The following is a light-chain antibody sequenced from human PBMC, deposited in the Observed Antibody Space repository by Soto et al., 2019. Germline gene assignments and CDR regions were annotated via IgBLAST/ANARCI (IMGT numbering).Light chain of an antibody. CDR2: GAA. CDR3: QQYENCPWT. V-gene: IGKV3-15*01. CDR1: QRVSSD. J-gene: IGKJ1*01. Sequence: EKVMTQSPATLSVSPGERATLSCRASQRVSSDLAWYHQKPGQAPRLLIYGAATRTTGIPARFSGSGSGTEFTLTISSLQSEDVAVYYCQQYENCPWTFGQGTKVEIK.